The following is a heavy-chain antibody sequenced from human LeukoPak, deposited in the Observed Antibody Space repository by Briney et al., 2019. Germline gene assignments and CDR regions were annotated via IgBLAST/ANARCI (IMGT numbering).Heavy chain of an antibody. CDR2: IYYSGST. J-gene: IGHJ4*02. Sequence: SETLSLTCTVSGVSISSYYWSWIRQPPGKGLEWIGYIYYSGSTNYNPSLKSRVTISVDTSKNQFSLKLSSVTAADTAVYYCARRPTTVTIFAYWGRGTLVTVSS. CDR3: ARRPTTVTIFAY. D-gene: IGHD4-17*01. V-gene: IGHV4-59*01. CDR1: GVSISSYY.